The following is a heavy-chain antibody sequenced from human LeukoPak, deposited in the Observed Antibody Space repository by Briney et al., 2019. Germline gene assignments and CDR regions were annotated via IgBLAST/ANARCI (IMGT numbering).Heavy chain of an antibody. D-gene: IGHD4-17*01. CDR2: IIPIFGTA. CDR3: AGGQDYGDYAPFDY. J-gene: IGHJ4*02. CDR1: GGTFSSYA. V-gene: IGHV1-69*01. Sequence: GSSVKVSCKASGGTFSSYAISWVRQAPGQGLEWMGGIIPIFGTADYAQKFQGRVTITADESTSTAYMELSSLRSEDTAVYYCAGGQDYGDYAPFDYWGQGTLVTVSS.